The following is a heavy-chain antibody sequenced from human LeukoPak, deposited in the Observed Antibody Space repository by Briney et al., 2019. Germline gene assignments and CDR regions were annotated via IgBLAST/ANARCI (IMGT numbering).Heavy chain of an antibody. CDR1: GGSISSYY. J-gene: IGHJ4*02. CDR3: ARDRGDYGFDY. CDR2: IYYSGST. Sequence: SETLSLTCTVSGGSISSYYWSWIRQPPGKGLEWIGYIYYSGSTNYNPSLKSRVTISVDTSKTQFSLKVSSVTAADTAVYYCARDRGDYGFDYWGQGTLVTVSS. V-gene: IGHV4-59*12. D-gene: IGHD4-17*01.